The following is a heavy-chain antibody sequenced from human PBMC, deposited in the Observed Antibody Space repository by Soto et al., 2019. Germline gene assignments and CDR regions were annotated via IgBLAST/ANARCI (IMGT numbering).Heavy chain of an antibody. J-gene: IGHJ6*03. CDR1: GGSISSSSYY. Sequence: SETLSLTCTVSGGSISSSSYYWGWIRQPPGKGLEWIGSIYYSGSTYYNPSLKSRVTISVDTSKNQFSLKLSSVTAADTAVYYCASYGNAKYYYYYYYMDVWGKGTTVTVSS. CDR2: IYYSGST. D-gene: IGHD4-17*01. V-gene: IGHV4-39*01. CDR3: ASYGNAKYYYYYYYMDV.